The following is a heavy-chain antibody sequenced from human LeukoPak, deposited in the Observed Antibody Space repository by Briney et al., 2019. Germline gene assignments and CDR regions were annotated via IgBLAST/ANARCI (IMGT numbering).Heavy chain of an antibody. Sequence: PGGSPRLSCAASGFIFTSYGMHWVRQAPGKGLEWVAVIWYDGSRKYYTDSVKGRFTISRDDSKNTLYLQMNSLRVEDTAVYYCARDGGDGYKFDYWRQGTLVTVSS. V-gene: IGHV3-33*01. CDR3: ARDGGDGYKFDY. D-gene: IGHD5-24*01. CDR1: GFIFTSYG. J-gene: IGHJ4*02. CDR2: IWYDGSRK.